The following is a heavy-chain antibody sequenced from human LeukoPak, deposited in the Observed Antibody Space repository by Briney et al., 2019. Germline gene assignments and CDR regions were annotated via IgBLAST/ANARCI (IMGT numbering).Heavy chain of an antibody. V-gene: IGHV3-7*01. D-gene: IGHD2-2*01. CDR2: IKQDGSEK. J-gene: IGHJ4*02. CDR3: ARAQSPYQLLSPFDY. Sequence: GGSLRLSCAASGFTFSSYWMSWVRQAPGKGLEWVANIKQDGSEKYYVDSVKGRFTIPRDNAKNSLYLQMNSLRAEDTAVYYCARAQSPYQLLSPFDYWGQGTLVTVSS. CDR1: GFTFSSYW.